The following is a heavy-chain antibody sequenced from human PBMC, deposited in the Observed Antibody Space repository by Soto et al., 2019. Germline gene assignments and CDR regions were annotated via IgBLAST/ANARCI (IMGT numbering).Heavy chain of an antibody. Sequence: GGSLRLSCAASGITFSNAWMNWVRQAPEKGLEYIGCIRSKTDGGTTEYAAPVEGRFTISRDDSQNPLYLQMGGLKTEDPAVYYCKTTRPATNVFDNRAQRTLVPVSS. CDR2: IRSKTDGGTT. D-gene: IGHD2-15*01. CDR1: GITFSNAW. V-gene: IGHV3-15*01. J-gene: IGHJ3*02. CDR3: KTTRPATNVFDN.